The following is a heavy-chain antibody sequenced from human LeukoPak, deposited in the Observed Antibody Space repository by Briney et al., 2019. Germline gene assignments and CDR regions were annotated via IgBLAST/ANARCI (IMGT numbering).Heavy chain of an antibody. CDR3: ARERGSGSYHPFDP. V-gene: IGHV3-30*03. J-gene: IGHJ5*02. Sequence: GGSLRLSCAASGSTFSYYGLHWVRQAPGKGLEWVTLISHDGSNKDYADSVKGRFTISRDNAKNSLYLQMNSLRAEDTAVYYCARERGSGSYHPFDPWGQGTLATVSS. CDR1: GSTFSYYG. CDR2: ISHDGSNK. D-gene: IGHD3-10*01.